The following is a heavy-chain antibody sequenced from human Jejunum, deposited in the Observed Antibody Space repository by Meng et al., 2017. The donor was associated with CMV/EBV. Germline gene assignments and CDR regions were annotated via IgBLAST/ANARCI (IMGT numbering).Heavy chain of an antibody. Sequence: YAISWGRQAPGKGLEWMGGIIPIFGTANYAQKFQGRVTITTDESTSTAYMELSSLRSEDTAVYYCAREVGVVVPEEGVYYYYGMDVWGQGTTVTVSS. CDR2: IIPIFGTA. V-gene: IGHV1-69*05. D-gene: IGHD2-2*01. J-gene: IGHJ6*02. CDR3: AREVGVVVPEEGVYYYYGMDV. CDR1: YA.